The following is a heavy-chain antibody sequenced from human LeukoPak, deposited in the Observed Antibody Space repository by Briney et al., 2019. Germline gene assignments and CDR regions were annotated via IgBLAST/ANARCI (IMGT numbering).Heavy chain of an antibody. V-gene: IGHV3-74*01. Sequence: GGSLRLSCAASGFTFSNYEMNWVRQAPGKGLVWVSRIKSDGSTTTYADSVKGRFTISRDNAKSTLYLQMNSLRAEDTAVYYCVRLADPGYWGQGTLVTVSS. CDR1: GFTFSNYE. CDR2: IKSDGSTT. CDR3: VRLADPGY. D-gene: IGHD6-19*01. J-gene: IGHJ4*02.